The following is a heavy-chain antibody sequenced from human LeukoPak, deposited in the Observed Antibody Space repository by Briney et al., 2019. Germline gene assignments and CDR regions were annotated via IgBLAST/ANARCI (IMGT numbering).Heavy chain of an antibody. Sequence: GGSLRLSCAASGFTFSSYVMSWVRQAPGKGLEWVSLISGNDGSTYYADSVKGRFTISRDNAKNSLYLQMNSLRAEDTAVYYCAREEVTIFGVPIWGTFDYWGQGTLVTVSS. CDR2: ISGNDGST. D-gene: IGHD3-3*01. V-gene: IGHV3-23*01. CDR1: GFTFSSYV. CDR3: AREEVTIFGVPIWGTFDY. J-gene: IGHJ4*02.